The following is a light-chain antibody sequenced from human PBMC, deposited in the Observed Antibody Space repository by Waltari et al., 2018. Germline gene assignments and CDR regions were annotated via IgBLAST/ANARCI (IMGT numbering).Light chain of an antibody. CDR1: SNNIGSYA. CDR2: GS. J-gene: IGLJ3*02. CDR3: STWDYSLSAQV. Sequence: QSALTQEASVSGTVGQKVTLSCSGHSNNIGSYAVGWFQQISHGVPKTVMFGSSLPSGIPDRCSGSKSGTTASLTISGLQPEDEADYYCSTWDYSLSAQVFGGGTKLTVL. V-gene: IGLV1-36*01.